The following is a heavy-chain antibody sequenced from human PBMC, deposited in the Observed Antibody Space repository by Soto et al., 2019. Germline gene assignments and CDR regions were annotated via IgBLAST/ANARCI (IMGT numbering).Heavy chain of an antibody. Sequence: PSETMSLTCTVSGASITTGGYCWNWLRQPPGKGWEGFRYIYYNGSPYYNLSLRSSVKISVDTSKNQFSLKLCSVAAAETAYYYGARGDDCYDRVFRYWGQGTLVTVSS. CDR1: GASITTGGYC. CDR2: IYYNGSP. J-gene: IGHJ4*02. CDR3: ARGDDCYDRVFRY. V-gene: IGHV4-30-2*01. D-gene: IGHD3-22*01.